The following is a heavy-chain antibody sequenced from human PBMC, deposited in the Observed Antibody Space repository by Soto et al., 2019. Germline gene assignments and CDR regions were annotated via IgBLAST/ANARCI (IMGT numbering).Heavy chain of an antibody. Sequence: ESGGGLVKPGGSLRLSCAASGFTFSNAWMSWVRQAPGKGLEWVGRIKSKTDGGTTDYAAPVKGRFTISRDDSKNTLYLQMNSLKTEDTAVYYCTPGLTGTPNYYYGMDVWGQGTTVTVSS. CDR1: GFTFSNAW. D-gene: IGHD1-7*01. CDR3: TPGLTGTPNYYYGMDV. V-gene: IGHV3-15*01. CDR2: IKSKTDGGTT. J-gene: IGHJ6*02.